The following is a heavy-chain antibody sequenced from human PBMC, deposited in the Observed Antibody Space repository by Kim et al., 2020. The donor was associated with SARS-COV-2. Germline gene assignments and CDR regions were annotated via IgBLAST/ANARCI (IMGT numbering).Heavy chain of an antibody. J-gene: IGHJ6*04. CDR2: ISYDGSHE. CDR1: GFTFNNYD. D-gene: IGHD3-10*01. CDR3: AKGKLWIGDTSYYLDV. Sequence: GGSMRLSCAASGFTFNNYDMVWVRQAPGKGLEWVAIISYDGSHEKYADSVKGRFTISRDNSKNTLSLQMNTVRPEDTAVYYCAKGKLWIGDTSYYLDVWGNGTTVTVSS. V-gene: IGHV3-30*18.